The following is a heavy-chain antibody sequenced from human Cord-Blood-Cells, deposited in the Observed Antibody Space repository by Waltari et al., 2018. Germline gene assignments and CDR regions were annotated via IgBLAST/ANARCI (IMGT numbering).Heavy chain of an antibody. J-gene: IGHJ4*02. CDR2: IYYRGST. CDR3: ASFTIFGVAFDY. D-gene: IGHD3-3*01. V-gene: IGHV4-61*01. CDR1: GGSVSSRTYY. Sequence: QVQLQESGPGLVKPSETLSLTCTVSGGSVSSRTYYWSWIRQPPGKGLEGIGYIYYRGSTNYNPSLKSRVTISVDTSKNQFSLKLSSVTAADTAVYYCASFTIFGVAFDYWGQGTLVTVSS.